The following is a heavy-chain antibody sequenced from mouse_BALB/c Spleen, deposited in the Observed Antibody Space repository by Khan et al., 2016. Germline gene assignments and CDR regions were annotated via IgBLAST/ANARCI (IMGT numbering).Heavy chain of an antibody. D-gene: IGHD1-1*02. CDR3: SLCGNYFDY. J-gene: IGHJ2*01. CDR1: GFNIKDTY. Sequence: VQLQQSGADLVKPGASVKLSCTASGFNIKDTYMHWVKQRPEQGLEWIGRIDPANGNTEYDPKFQGKATITADTSSNTAYLQLSSLTSEDTAVYYCSLCGNYFDYWGQGTTLTFSS. CDR2: IDPANGNT. V-gene: IGHV14-3*02.